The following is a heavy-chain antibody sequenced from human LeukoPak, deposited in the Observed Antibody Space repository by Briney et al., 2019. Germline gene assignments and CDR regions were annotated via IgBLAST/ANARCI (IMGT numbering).Heavy chain of an antibody. CDR2: ITGSSSTI. CDR3: ARLSGVGFDY. CDR1: RFTFSNYN. D-gene: IGHD2-15*01. V-gene: IGHV3-48*01. J-gene: IGHJ4*02. Sequence: GGSLRLSCAASRFTFSNYNMHWVRQAPGKGPEWISYITGSSSTIYYADSVKGRFTISRDNAKSSLYLQMSSLRAEDTAVYYCARLSGVGFDYWGQGTLVTVSS.